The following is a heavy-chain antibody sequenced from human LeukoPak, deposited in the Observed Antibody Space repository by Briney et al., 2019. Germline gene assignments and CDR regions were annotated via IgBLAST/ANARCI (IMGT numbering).Heavy chain of an antibody. D-gene: IGHD3-10*01. CDR2: ISYDGSNK. Sequence: PGRSLRLSCAASGFTFSSYAMHWVRQAPGKGLEWVTVISYDGSNKYYADSVKGRFTISRDNSKNTLYLQMNSLRAEDTAVYYCARDRGYYGSGDNWFDPWGQGTLVTVSS. CDR1: GFTFSSYA. CDR3: ARDRGYYGSGDNWFDP. J-gene: IGHJ5*02. V-gene: IGHV3-30-3*01.